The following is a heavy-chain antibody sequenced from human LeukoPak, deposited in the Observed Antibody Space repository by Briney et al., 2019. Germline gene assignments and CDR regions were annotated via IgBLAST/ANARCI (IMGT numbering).Heavy chain of an antibody. CDR2: ISYDGSNK. CDR1: GFSFSTYG. D-gene: IGHD3/OR15-3a*01. J-gene: IGHJ4*02. CDR3: ARDGTGPHY. V-gene: IGHV3-30*03. Sequence: GGSLRLSCAASGFSFSTYGMHWVRQAPGKGLAWVALISYDGSNKYYADSVKGRFTISRDNSKNTLYLQLNSLRAEDTAVYYCARDGTGPHYWGQGTLVTVSS.